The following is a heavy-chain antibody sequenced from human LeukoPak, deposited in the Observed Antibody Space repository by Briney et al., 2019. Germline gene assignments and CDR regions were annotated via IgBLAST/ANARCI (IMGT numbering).Heavy chain of an antibody. D-gene: IGHD3-9*01. V-gene: IGHV3-48*04. CDR1: GFNFHVYN. Sequence: GGSLRLSCEASGFNFHVYNINWVRQAPGKGLEWVSHISGDSRTIYYAYSVKGRFTISRDNAKSSLYLQMNSLRAGDTAVYYCARGPIYYDILTNFDYWGQGTLVTVSS. J-gene: IGHJ4*02. CDR2: ISGDSRTI. CDR3: ARGPIYYDILTNFDY.